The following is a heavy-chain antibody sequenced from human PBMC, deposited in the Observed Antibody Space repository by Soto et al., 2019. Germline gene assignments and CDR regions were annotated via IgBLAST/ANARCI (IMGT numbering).Heavy chain of an antibody. Sequence: QVQLVESVGGVVHPGRSLRLSCAASGFTFSRFGIHWVRQAPGKGLEWVAVVSYDGSLKYYADSVKGRFTISRDNSKNTLYLQMNSLRPEDTALYYCAKDSDQLLFDYYYYGMDVWGQGTTVTVSS. CDR2: VSYDGSLK. D-gene: IGHD2-2*01. V-gene: IGHV3-30*18. CDR1: GFTFSRFG. J-gene: IGHJ6*02. CDR3: AKDSDQLLFDYYYYGMDV.